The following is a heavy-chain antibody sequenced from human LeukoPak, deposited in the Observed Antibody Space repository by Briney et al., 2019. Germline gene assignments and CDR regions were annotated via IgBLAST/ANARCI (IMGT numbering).Heavy chain of an antibody. CDR3: ARADSNIAARRIGFDY. V-gene: IGHV3-48*01. Sequence: GGSLRLSCAASGFTFSTYSMNWVRQAPGKGLEWVSYISSSSSTIYYADSVKGRFTISRDNAKNSLYLQMNSLRAGDTALYYCARADSNIAARRIGFDYWGQGTLVTVSS. D-gene: IGHD6-6*01. J-gene: IGHJ4*02. CDR2: ISSSSSTI. CDR1: GFTFSTYS.